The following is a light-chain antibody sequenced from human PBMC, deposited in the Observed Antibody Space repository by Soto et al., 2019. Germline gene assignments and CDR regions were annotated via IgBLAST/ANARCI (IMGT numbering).Light chain of an antibody. J-gene: IGKJ3*01. CDR2: DAS. CDR1: QSVSSY. Sequence: EIVLTQSPATLSLSPGERATLSCRASQSVSSYLAGYQQKPGQAPRLLIYDASNRATGIPARFSGSGSGTDFTLTISSLEPEDFDVYYCQQRSNWPPTFGPGTKVDIK. V-gene: IGKV3-11*01. CDR3: QQRSNWPPT.